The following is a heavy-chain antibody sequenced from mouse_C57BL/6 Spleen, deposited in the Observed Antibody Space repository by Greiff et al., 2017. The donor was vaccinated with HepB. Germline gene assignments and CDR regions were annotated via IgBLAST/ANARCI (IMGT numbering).Heavy chain of an antibody. J-gene: IGHJ1*03. Sequence: DVKLVESGGGLVKPGGSLKLSCAASGFTFSSYTMSWVRQTPEKRLEWVATISGGGGNTYYPDSVKGRFTISRDNAKNTLYLQMSSLRSEDTALYYCARHLTTVVATDWYFDVWGTGTTVTVSS. CDR2: ISGGGGNT. V-gene: IGHV5-9*01. D-gene: IGHD1-1*01. CDR1: GFTFSSYT. CDR3: ARHLTTVVATDWYFDV.